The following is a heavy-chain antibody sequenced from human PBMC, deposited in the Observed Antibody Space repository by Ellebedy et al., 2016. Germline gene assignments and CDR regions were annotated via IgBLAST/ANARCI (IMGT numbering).Heavy chain of an antibody. CDR1: GYSFTSYW. Sequence: GESLKISCKGSGYSFTSYWIGWVRQMPGKGLEWMGIIYPGDSDTRYSPSFQGQVTISADKSISTAYLQWSSLKASDTAMYYCARGSYRIAVAAVWEYFQHWGQGTLVTVSS. CDR3: ARGSYRIAVAAVWEYFQH. J-gene: IGHJ1*01. CDR2: IYPGDSDT. D-gene: IGHD6-19*01. V-gene: IGHV5-51*01.